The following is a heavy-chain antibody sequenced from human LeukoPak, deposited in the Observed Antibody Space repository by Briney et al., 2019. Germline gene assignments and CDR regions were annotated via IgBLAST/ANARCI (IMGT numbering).Heavy chain of an antibody. CDR3: ARQGGGNFDY. Sequence: PGGSLRLSCAVSGFTFSSYWMSWVRQAPGKGLEWMGIIYPGDSETRYSPSFQGQVTISADKPISTAYLQWSSLKASDAAMYYCARQGGGNFDYWGQGTLVTVSS. J-gene: IGHJ4*02. V-gene: IGHV5-51*01. CDR2: IYPGDSET. D-gene: IGHD3-16*01. CDR1: GFTFSSYW.